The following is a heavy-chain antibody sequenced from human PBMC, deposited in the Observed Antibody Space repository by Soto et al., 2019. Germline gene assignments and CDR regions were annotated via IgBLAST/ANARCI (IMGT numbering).Heavy chain of an antibody. D-gene: IGHD5-18*01. V-gene: IGHV3-23*01. CDR1: GFPFSSFA. Sequence: GGSLRLSCAASGFPFSSFAMHWVRQAPGKGLEWVSTVIPGGDVSHYTDSVKGRFTISRDNSRRTLHLQMDSLRAEDAAVYFCVRRAMAATTYWGAFDVWGQVTVVTVSS. CDR2: VIPGGDVS. CDR3: VRRAMAATTYWGAFDV. J-gene: IGHJ3*01.